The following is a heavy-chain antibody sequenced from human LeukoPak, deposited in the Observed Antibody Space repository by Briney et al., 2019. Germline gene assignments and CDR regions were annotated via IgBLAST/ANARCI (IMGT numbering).Heavy chain of an antibody. CDR3: ARDGGDYDILTGYYDY. CDR1: GYTFTSYY. V-gene: IGHV1-46*01. D-gene: IGHD3-9*01. Sequence: ASVKVSCKASGYTFTSYYMHWVRQAPGQGLEWMGLINPSGGSTSYAQKFRGRVTMTRDTSTSTVYMELSSLRSEDTAVYYCARDGGDYDILTGYYDYWGQGTLVTVSS. J-gene: IGHJ4*02. CDR2: INPSGGST.